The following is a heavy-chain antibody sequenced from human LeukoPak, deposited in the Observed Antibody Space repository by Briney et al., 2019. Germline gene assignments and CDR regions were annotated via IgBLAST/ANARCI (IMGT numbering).Heavy chain of an antibody. CDR1: GFTVSSNY. CDR2: IYSGGST. D-gene: IGHD4-17*01. Sequence: GGSLRLSCAASGFTVSSNYMSWVRQAPGKGLEWVSVIYSGGSTYYADSVKGRFTISRDNSKNTLYLQMNSLRAEDTAVYYRARHYDYGDSHFDYWGQGTLVTVSS. V-gene: IGHV3-53*01. J-gene: IGHJ4*02. CDR3: ARHYDYGDSHFDY.